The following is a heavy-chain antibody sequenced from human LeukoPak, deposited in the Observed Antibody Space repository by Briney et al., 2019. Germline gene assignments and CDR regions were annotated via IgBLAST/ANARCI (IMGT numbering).Heavy chain of an antibody. CDR1: RAFVNSSSFY. Sequence: KPSETLSLPCTVSRAFVNSSSFYWAWIRQPPGKGLEWVGAIYYSGTTYYNPSLKSRVTISVDTSKNQFSLRVTSVTAADTAVYFCVGRTVGSMTVAYWGQGALVSVSS. CDR2: IYYSGTT. D-gene: IGHD1-26*01. CDR3: VGRTVGSMTVAY. J-gene: IGHJ4*02. V-gene: IGHV4-39*01.